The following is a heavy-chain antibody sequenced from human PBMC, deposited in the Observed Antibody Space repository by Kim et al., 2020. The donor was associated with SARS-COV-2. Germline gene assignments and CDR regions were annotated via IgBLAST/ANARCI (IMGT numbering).Heavy chain of an antibody. V-gene: IGHV1-18*01. CDR1: GYTFTDYG. Sequence: ASVKVSCKASGYTFTDYGITWVRQAPGQGLEWMGWISGYHGYTIYAQNLQGRVTMTRDTSTTTAYMDLRSLTSAETALYYCARETRGFWGGYYADYWGQGTLVTVSS. D-gene: IGHD3-3*01. J-gene: IGHJ4*02. CDR3: ARETRGFWGGYYADY. CDR2: ISGYHGYT.